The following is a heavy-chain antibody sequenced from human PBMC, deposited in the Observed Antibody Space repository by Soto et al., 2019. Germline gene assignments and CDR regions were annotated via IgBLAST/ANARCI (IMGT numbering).Heavy chain of an antibody. D-gene: IGHD2-21*01. CDR3: PRDAYRGGDCWSGDDAFDI. Sequence: VLLNGSRKTSGYRNTRYHIYWLRHKTGQGLERMGWMNPNSGNTGYAHKFHGRVTMARSTSISTAAMELSSLRFYDTAVYYCPRDAYRGGDCWSGDDAFDIWGHGTMVTVSS. J-gene: IGHJ3*02. CDR1: GYRNTRYH. V-gene: IGHV1-8*01. CDR2: MNPNSGNT.